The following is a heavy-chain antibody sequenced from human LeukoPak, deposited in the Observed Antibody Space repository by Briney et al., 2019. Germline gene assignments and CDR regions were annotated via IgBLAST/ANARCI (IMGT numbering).Heavy chain of an antibody. V-gene: IGHV4-30-4*01. CDR2: IHYSGNT. D-gene: IGHD6-6*01. J-gene: IGHJ5*02. CDR3: ASLARGGNWFDP. Sequence: SETLSLTCAVSGGSSRSGDYFWSWIRQPPGKGLEWIGHIHYSGNTYYNPSLKSRVSISVDTSKNQFSLKLSSVTAADTAVYYCASLARGGNWFDPWGQGTLVTVSA. CDR1: GGSSRSGDYF.